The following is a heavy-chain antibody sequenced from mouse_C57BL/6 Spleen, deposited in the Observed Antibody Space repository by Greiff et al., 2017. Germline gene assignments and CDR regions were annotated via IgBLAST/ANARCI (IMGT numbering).Heavy chain of an antibody. CDR2: IYPRSGNT. CDR1: GYTFTSYG. V-gene: IGHV1-81*01. D-gene: IGHD2-3*01. CDR3: ARWSDGYASYYFDY. Sequence: QVQLQQSGAELARPGASVKLSCKASGYTFTSYGISWVKQRTGQGLEWIGEIYPRSGNTYYNEKFKGKATLTADKSSSPAYMELRSLTSDDSAVYFCARWSDGYASYYFDYWGQGTTLTVSS. J-gene: IGHJ2*01.